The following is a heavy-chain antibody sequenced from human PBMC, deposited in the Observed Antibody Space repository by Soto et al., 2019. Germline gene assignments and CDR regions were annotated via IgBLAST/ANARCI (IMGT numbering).Heavy chain of an antibody. J-gene: IGHJ4*02. V-gene: IGHV4-59*01. CDR2: IYYSGST. Sequence: SETLSLTCTVSGGSISSYYWSWIRQPPGKGLEWIGYIYYSGSTNYNPSLKSRVTISVDTSKNQFSLKLSSVTAADTAVYYCARASSIGGSGYYYVDYWGQGTLVTVSS. CDR3: ARASSIGGSGYYYVDY. D-gene: IGHD3-22*01. CDR1: GGSISSYY.